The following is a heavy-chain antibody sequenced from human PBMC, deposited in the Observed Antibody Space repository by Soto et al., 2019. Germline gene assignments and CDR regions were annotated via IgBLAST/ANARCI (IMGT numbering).Heavy chain of an antibody. CDR1: GFTFDDYA. CDR3: AKGVVVVTEDASDI. Sequence: GGSLRLSCAASGFTFDDYAMHWVRQAPGKGLEWVSGISWNSGSIGYADSVKGRFTISRDNAKNSLYLQMNSLRAEDTALYYCAKGVVVVTEDASDIWGQGTMVTVSS. D-gene: IGHD2-21*02. CDR2: ISWNSGSI. V-gene: IGHV3-9*01. J-gene: IGHJ3*02.